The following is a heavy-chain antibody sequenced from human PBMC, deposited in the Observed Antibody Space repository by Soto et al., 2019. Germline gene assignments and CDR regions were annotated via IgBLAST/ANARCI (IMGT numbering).Heavy chain of an antibody. Sequence: PSETLSLTCTVSGGSISSYYWSWIRQPPGKGLEWIGYIYYSGSTNYNPSLKSRVTISVDTSKNQFSLKLSSVTAADTAVYYCARDSYYYDSSGYPYYYYGMDVWGQGTKVTVSS. CDR3: ARDSYYYDSSGYPYYYYGMDV. V-gene: IGHV4-59*01. J-gene: IGHJ6*02. D-gene: IGHD3-22*01. CDR2: IYYSGST. CDR1: GGSISSYY.